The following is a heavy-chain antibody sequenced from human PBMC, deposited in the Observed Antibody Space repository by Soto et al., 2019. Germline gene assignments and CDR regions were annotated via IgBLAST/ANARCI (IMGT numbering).Heavy chain of an antibody. J-gene: IGHJ4*02. CDR2: IYSNGRT. V-gene: IGHV4-59*01. CDR1: GGSISSYY. Sequence: SETLSLTCTVSGGSISSYYWTWSRQPQGKGLEWMGYIYSNGRTNYNPSLKSRVTISVDTSKNQFSLKLRSVTAADTAVYYCTSVVTWNDVSDYWGQGTLVTVSS. CDR3: TSVVTWNDVSDY. D-gene: IGHD1-1*01.